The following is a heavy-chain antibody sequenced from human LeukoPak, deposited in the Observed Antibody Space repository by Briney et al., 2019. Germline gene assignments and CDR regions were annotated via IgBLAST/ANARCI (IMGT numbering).Heavy chain of an antibody. CDR2: IYYSGST. V-gene: IGHV4-59*01. D-gene: IGHD1-26*01. Sequence: SETLSLTCTVSGGSISSYYWSWIRQPPGKGLEWIGYIYYSGSTNYNPSLKSRVTISVDTSKNQFSLKLSSVTAADTAVYYCAGANHRGTKFPFDYWGQGTLVTVSS. J-gene: IGHJ4*02. CDR1: GGSISSYY. CDR3: AGANHRGTKFPFDY.